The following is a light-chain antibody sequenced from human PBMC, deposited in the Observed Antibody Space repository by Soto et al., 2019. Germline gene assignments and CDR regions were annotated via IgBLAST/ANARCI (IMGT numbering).Light chain of an antibody. Sequence: EIVMTQSPATLSVSPGERATLSFRASQSVSGNLAWYQQKHGQAPRLLIHGASTRDTGIPARFSGSGSGTEFTLTISSLQSEDFAVYYCQQYNNWPPRTFGGGTKVEIK. CDR1: QSVSGN. V-gene: IGKV3-15*01. J-gene: IGKJ4*01. CDR2: GAS. CDR3: QQYNNWPPRT.